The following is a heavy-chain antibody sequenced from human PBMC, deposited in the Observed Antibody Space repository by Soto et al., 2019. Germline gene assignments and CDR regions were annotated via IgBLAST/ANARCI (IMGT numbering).Heavy chain of an antibody. CDR1: GYTFTSYD. V-gene: IGHV1-8*01. CDR2: MNPNSGNT. Sequence: QVQLVQSGAEVKKPGASVKVSCKASGYTFTSYDINWVRQATGQGLEWMGWMNPNSGNTGYAQKFQGRVTMTKNTSISKAYKELSKLRSEETAVYYCARGRGYYDSSGQMYYFDYWGQGTLVTVSS. D-gene: IGHD3-22*01. CDR3: ARGRGYYDSSGQMYYFDY. J-gene: IGHJ4*02.